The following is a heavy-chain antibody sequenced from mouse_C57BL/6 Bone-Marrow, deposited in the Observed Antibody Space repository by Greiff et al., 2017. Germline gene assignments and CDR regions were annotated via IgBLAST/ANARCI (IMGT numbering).Heavy chain of an antibody. D-gene: IGHD4-1*01. J-gene: IGHJ2*01. CDR3: ASSNWDGFYYCDD. CDR1: GYTFTSYG. V-gene: IGHV1-81*01. CDR2: IYPRSGNT. Sequence: QVQLQQSGAELARPGASVKLSCTASGYTFTSYGISWVQQRTGQGLEWIGEIYPRSGNTYYTEQFKGKATLTADNSSRTAYMELRSLTSEDSAVYFCASSNWDGFYYCDDWGQGTTLTVSS.